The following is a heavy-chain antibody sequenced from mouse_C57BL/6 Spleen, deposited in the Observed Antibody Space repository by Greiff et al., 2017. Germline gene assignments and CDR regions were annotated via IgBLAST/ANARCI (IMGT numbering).Heavy chain of an antibody. J-gene: IGHJ2*01. CDR1: GYTFTSYW. CDR3: ARGDYGSSLFDY. V-gene: IGHV1-53*01. CDR2: INPSNGGT. D-gene: IGHD1-1*01. Sequence: QVQLQQPGTELVKPGASVKLSCKASGYTFTSYWMHWVKQRPGQGLEWIGNINPSNGGTNYNEKFKSKATLTVDKSSSTAYMQLSSLTSEDSAVXYCARGDYGSSLFDYWGQGTTLTVSS.